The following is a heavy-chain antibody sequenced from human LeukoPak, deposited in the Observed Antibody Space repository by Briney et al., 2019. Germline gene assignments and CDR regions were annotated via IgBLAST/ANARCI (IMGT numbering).Heavy chain of an antibody. CDR3: ARKPTMVRGVIDY. V-gene: IGHV4-34*01. Sequence: SETLSLTCAVYGGSFSGYYWSWIRQPPGKGLEWIGEINHSGSTNYNPSLKSRVTISVDTSKNQSSLKLSSVTAADTAVYYCARKPTMVRGVIDYWGQGTLVTVSS. J-gene: IGHJ4*02. CDR2: INHSGST. CDR1: GGSFSGYY. D-gene: IGHD3-10*01.